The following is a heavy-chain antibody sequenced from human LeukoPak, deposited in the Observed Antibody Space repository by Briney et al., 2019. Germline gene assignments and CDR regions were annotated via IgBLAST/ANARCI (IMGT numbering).Heavy chain of an antibody. J-gene: IGHJ1*01. V-gene: IGHV3-7*01. D-gene: IGHD6-19*01. CDR1: GCTFSNYW. Sequence: GGSLRLSCAASGCTFSNYWMTWVRQAPGKGLEWVANIKQDGSEKYYVDSVKGRFTISRDNAKNSLYLQMNSLRAEDTAVYYCATAYSSGWYLEPEYFQHWGQGTLVTVSS. CDR3: ATAYSSGWYLEPEYFQH. CDR2: IKQDGSEK.